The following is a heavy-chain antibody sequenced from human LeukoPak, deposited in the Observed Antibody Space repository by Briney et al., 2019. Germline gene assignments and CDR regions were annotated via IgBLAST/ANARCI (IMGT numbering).Heavy chain of an antibody. D-gene: IGHD6-19*01. CDR1: GGSISSYY. V-gene: IGHV4-4*07. CDR2: IYTSGCT. J-gene: IGHJ4*02. Sequence: SETLSLTCTVSGGSISSYYWSWIRQPAGKGLEWIGRIYTSGCTNYNPSLKSRVTMSVDTSKNQFSLKLSSVTAADTAVYYCARVAGSGWFYYFDHWGQGTLVTVSS. CDR3: ARVAGSGWFYYFDH.